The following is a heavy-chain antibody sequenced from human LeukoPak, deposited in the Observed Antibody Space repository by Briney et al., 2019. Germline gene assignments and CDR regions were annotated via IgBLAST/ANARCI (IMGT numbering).Heavy chain of an antibody. CDR1: GYNFTNYW. CDR3: ARVIALAVSDTRGWFDP. J-gene: IGHJ5*02. V-gene: IGHV5-51*01. D-gene: IGHD6-19*01. CDR2: IYPSDSET. Sequence: GESLKISCKGSGYNFTNYWIGWVRQMPGKGLEWRGIIYPSDSETRYSPSFRGQVTISADKSISTAYLQWSGLKASDTAMYFCARVIALAVSDTRGWFDPWGQGTLVTVSS.